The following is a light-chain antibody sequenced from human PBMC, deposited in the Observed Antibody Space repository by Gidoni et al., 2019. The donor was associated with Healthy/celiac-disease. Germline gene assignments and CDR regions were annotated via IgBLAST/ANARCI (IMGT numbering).Light chain of an antibody. V-gene: IGKV1-39*01. CDR2: AAS. J-gene: IGKJ4*01. Sequence: DIQMTQSPSSLPASVGDRVTITCRASQSTSSYINWYQQKPGKAPKLLIYAASSLQSGGPSRFSGSGSGTDFTLTISSLQPEDFATYYCQQSYSTPLTFGGGTKVEIK. CDR1: QSTSSY. CDR3: QQSYSTPLT.